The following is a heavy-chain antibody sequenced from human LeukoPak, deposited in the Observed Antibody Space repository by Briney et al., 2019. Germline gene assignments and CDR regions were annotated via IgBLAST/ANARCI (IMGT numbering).Heavy chain of an antibody. V-gene: IGHV3-30*03. Sequence: PGGSLRLSCAASGFTFSSYGMHWVRQAPGKGLEWVAVISYDGSNKYYADSVKGRFTISRDNSKNTLYLQMNSLGDEDTAVYYCARGGRPMDVWGQGTTVTVSS. CDR1: GFTFSSYG. CDR3: ARGGRPMDV. CDR2: ISYDGSNK. J-gene: IGHJ6*02.